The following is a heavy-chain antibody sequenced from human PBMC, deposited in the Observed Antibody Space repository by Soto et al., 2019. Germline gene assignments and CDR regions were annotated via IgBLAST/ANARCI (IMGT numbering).Heavy chain of an antibody. CDR2: ISGSGGST. D-gene: IGHD3-9*01. J-gene: IGHJ3*02. CDR1: GFTFSSYA. V-gene: IGHV3-23*01. CDR3: SNAPYYDILAGSDAFDI. Sequence: GGSLRLSCAASGFTFSSYAMSWVRQAPGKGLEWVAAISGSGGSTYYADSVMGRFTISRDNSKNTLYLQMISLRAEDTAVYYCSNAPYYDILAGSDAFDIWGQGTMVTVSS.